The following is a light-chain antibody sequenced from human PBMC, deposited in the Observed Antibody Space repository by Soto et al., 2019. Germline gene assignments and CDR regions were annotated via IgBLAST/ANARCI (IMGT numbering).Light chain of an antibody. Sequence: DIQMTQSPSTLSASVGDRVTITCRASQSLSGWLAWYQQKPGKAPNLLISKTSTLESGVPSRFSGSGSGTEFTLTISSLQPDDFATYYCQQYYISKTFGPGTKVETK. V-gene: IGKV1-5*03. CDR3: QQYYISKT. CDR1: QSLSGW. CDR2: KTS. J-gene: IGKJ1*01.